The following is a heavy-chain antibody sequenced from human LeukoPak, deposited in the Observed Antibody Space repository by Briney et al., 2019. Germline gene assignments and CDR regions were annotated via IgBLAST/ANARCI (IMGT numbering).Heavy chain of an antibody. V-gene: IGHV3-53*01. Sequence: GGSLRLSCAASGFTFTDYPMSWVRQAPGKGLEWVSVIYSGGSTYYADSVKGRFTISRDNSKNTLYLQMNSLRAEDTAVYYCARDLSGSYSYWGQGTLVTVSS. D-gene: IGHD1-26*01. CDR2: IYSGGST. J-gene: IGHJ4*02. CDR3: ARDLSGSYSY. CDR1: GFTFTDYP.